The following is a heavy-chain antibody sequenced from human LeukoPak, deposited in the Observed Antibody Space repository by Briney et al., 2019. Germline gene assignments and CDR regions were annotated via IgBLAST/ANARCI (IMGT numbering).Heavy chain of an antibody. CDR3: ARGPGHGHYFDY. V-gene: IGHV3-30*02. Sequence: GGSLRLSCAASGFTFSSYGMHWVRQAPGKGLEWVAFIRYDGSNKYYADSVKGRFTISRDNSKNTLYLQMNSLRAEDTAVYYCARGPGHGHYFDYWGQGTLLTVSS. D-gene: IGHD4-17*01. CDR1: GFTFSSYG. CDR2: IRYDGSNK. J-gene: IGHJ4*02.